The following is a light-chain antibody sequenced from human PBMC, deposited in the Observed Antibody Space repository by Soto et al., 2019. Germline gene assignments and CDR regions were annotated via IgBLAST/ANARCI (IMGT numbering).Light chain of an antibody. CDR1: QSISSW. J-gene: IGKJ5*01. V-gene: IGKV1-5*01. CDR2: DAS. CDR3: QQYNSYPYT. Sequence: DIQMTQSPSTLSASVGDRVTITCRAGQSISSWLAWYQQKPGKAPKLLIYDASSLESGVPSRFSGSGSGTESTLTISSLQPDDFATYYCQQYNSYPYTFGQGTRLEIK.